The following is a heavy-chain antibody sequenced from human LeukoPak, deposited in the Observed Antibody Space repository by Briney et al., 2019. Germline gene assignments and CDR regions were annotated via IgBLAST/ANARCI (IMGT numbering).Heavy chain of an antibody. CDR1: GGSISSSNW. V-gene: IGHV4-4*02. CDR2: INHSGST. J-gene: IGHJ3*02. D-gene: IGHD3-10*01. CDR3: ARETYYYGSGRHGGAFDI. Sequence: SETLSLTCAVSGGSISSSNWWSWVRQPPGKGLEWIGEINHSGSTNYNPSLKSRVTISVDTSKNQFSLKLSSVTAADTAVYYCARETYYYGSGRHGGAFDIWGQGTMVTVSS.